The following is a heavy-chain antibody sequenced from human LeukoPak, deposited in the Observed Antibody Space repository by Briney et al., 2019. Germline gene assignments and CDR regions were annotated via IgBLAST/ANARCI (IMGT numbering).Heavy chain of an antibody. CDR1: GFTFRAYA. Sequence: GRSLRLSCAASGFTFRAYAMHWARQAPGKGLEWLAVISNDGTIQYYADSVKGRFTISRDNSRSIMNLQTDSLRPEDTALYYCARAMVRGVIPYWGQGTLVTVSS. D-gene: IGHD3-10*01. J-gene: IGHJ4*02. CDR3: ARAMVRGVIPY. CDR2: ISNDGTIQ. V-gene: IGHV3-30*04.